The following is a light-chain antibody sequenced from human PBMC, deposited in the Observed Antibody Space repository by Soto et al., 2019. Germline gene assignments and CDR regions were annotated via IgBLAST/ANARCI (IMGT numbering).Light chain of an antibody. CDR2: GAS. V-gene: IGKV3-11*01. CDR1: QSVSSY. Sequence: EIVLTQSPATLSLSPGERATLSCRASQSVSSYLAWYQQKPGQAPRLLIYGASTRATGVPARFSGSGSGTEFTLTISSLQSEDFAVYYCQVRTNWSIAFGRGTLLEIK. J-gene: IGKJ5*01. CDR3: QVRTNWSIA.